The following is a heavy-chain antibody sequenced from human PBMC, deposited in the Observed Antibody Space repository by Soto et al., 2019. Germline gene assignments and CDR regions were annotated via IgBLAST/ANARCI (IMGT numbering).Heavy chain of an antibody. J-gene: IGHJ5*02. CDR1: GGSISSSSYY. CDR2: TYYSGST. D-gene: IGHD5-18*01. Sequence: SETLSHTCTVSGGSISSSSYYWGWIRQPPGKGLGWIGSTYYSGSTYYNPSLKSRVTISVDTSKNQFSLKLSSVTAADTAVYYCARLVGLIVDTAMVLGTWFDPWGQGTLVTVSS. V-gene: IGHV4-39*01. CDR3: ARLVGLIVDTAMVLGTWFDP.